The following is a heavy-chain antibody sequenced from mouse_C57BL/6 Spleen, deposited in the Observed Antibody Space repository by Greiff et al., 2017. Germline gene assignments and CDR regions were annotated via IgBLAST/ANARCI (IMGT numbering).Heavy chain of an antibody. Sequence: VQLQQSGAELVKPGASVKLSCKASGYTFTSYCMHWVKQRPGQGLEWIGMIHPNSGSTNYNEKFKSKATLTVDKSSSTAYMQLSSLTSEDSAVYYCASDYYGSPFAYWGQGTLVTVSA. CDR2: IHPNSGST. CDR1: GYTFTSYC. CDR3: ASDYYGSPFAY. D-gene: IGHD1-1*01. V-gene: IGHV1-64*01. J-gene: IGHJ3*01.